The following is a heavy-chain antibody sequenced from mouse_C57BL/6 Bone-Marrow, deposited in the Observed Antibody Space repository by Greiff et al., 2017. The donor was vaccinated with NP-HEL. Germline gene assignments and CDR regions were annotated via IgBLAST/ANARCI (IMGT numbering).Heavy chain of an antibody. CDR1: GFSFNTYA. Sequence: EVHLVESGGGLVQPKGSLKLSCAASGFSFNTYAMNWVRQAPGKGLEWVARIRSKSNNYATYYADSVKDRFTISRDDSESMLYLQMNNLKTEDTAMYYCVRQRRIYYAMDYWGQGTSVTVSS. V-gene: IGHV10-1*01. CDR3: VRQRRIYYAMDY. CDR2: IRSKSNNYAT. J-gene: IGHJ4*01.